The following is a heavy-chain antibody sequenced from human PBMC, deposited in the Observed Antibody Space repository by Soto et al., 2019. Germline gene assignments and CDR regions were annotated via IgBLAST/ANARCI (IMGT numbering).Heavy chain of an antibody. J-gene: IGHJ5*02. CDR1: GFTFSSYS. CDR3: ARDSPYSSSWYDLNWFDP. CDR2: ISSSSSTI. Sequence: EVQLVESGGGLVQPGGSLRLSCAASGFTFSSYSMNWVRQAPGKGLEWVSYISSSSSTIYYADSVKGRFTISRDNAKNSLYLQMNSLRDEDTDVYYCARDSPYSSSWYDLNWFDPWGQGTLVTVSS. V-gene: IGHV3-48*02. D-gene: IGHD6-13*01.